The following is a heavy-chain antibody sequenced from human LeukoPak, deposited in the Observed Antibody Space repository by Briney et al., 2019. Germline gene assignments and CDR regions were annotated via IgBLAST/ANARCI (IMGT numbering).Heavy chain of an antibody. CDR3: ARDLDRGYFDY. J-gene: IGHJ4*02. V-gene: IGHV1-69*04. D-gene: IGHD1-1*01. CDR1: GGTFSSYT. Sequence: SVKVSFKASGGTFSSYTISWVRQAPGQGLEWMGRIIPILGIANYAQKFQGRVTITADKSTSTAYMELSSLRSEDTAVYYCARDLDRGYFDYWGQGTLVTVSS. CDR2: IIPILGIA.